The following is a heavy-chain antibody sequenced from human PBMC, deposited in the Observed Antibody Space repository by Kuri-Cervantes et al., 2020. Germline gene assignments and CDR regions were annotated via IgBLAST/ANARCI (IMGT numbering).Heavy chain of an antibody. CDR1: GFTFSSYG. V-gene: IGHV3-30*03. CDR2: ISYDGSNK. J-gene: IGHJ3*02. Sequence: GESLKISCAASGFTFSSYGMHWVRQAPGKGLEWVAVISYDGSNKYYADSVKGRFTISRDNSKNTLYLQMNSLRAEDTAVYYCARGARYTNDAFDIWGQGTMVTVSS. D-gene: IGHD3-16*02. CDR3: ARGARYTNDAFDI.